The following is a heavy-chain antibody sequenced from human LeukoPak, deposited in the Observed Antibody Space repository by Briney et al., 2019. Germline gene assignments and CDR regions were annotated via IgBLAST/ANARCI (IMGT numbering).Heavy chain of an antibody. CDR3: ARGRYYGSGSYYVVYFYYYYMDV. D-gene: IGHD3-10*01. CDR1: GGSISSYY. V-gene: IGHV4-59*01. CDR2: IYYSGST. J-gene: IGHJ6*03. Sequence: SETLSLTCTVSGGSISSYYWSWIRQPPGKGLEWIGYIYYSGSTNYNPSLKSRVTRSVDTSKSQFSLKLSSVTAADTAVYYCARGRYYGSGSYYVVYFYYYYMDVWGKGTTVTVSS.